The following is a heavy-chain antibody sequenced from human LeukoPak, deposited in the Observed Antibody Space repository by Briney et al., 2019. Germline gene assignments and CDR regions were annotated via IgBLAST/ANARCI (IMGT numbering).Heavy chain of an antibody. Sequence: SETLSLTCAVYGGSFSGYYWSWIRQPPGKGLEWIGEINHSGSTNYNPSLKSRVTISVDTSKNQFSLKLSSVTAADTAVYYCARLDIVVVPAAILGWFDPWGQGTLVTVSS. V-gene: IGHV4-34*01. CDR1: GGSFSGYY. D-gene: IGHD2-2*02. CDR3: ARLDIVVVPAAILGWFDP. CDR2: INHSGST. J-gene: IGHJ5*02.